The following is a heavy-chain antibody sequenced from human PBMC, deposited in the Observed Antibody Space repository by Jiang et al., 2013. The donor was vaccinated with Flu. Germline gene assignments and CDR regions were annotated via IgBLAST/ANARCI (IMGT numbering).Heavy chain of an antibody. CDR2: ISGSGGST. CDR1: GFTFSSYA. J-gene: IGHJ4*02. CDR3: AKLVTFGGVIAHFDY. V-gene: IGHV3-23*01. Sequence: LESGGGLVQPGGSLRLSCAASGFTFSSYAMSWVRQAPGKGLEWVSAISGSGGSTYYADSVKGRFTISRDNSKNTLYLQMNSLRAEDTAVYYCAKLVTFGGVIAHFDYWGQGTLVTVSS. D-gene: IGHD3-16*02.